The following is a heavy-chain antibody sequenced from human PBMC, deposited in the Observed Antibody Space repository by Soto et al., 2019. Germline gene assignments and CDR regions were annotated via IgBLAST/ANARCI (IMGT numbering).Heavy chain of an antibody. Sequence: GASVQVSCKASDKTFLSYGISWVRQGPGQGLEWMGWISPYNGNTNYAQKLQGRVTMTTDTATSTAYMELRSLRSDDTAVYYCATQIDTVMVFRDWGQGTLVTVSS. V-gene: IGHV1-18*01. CDR2: ISPYNGNT. J-gene: IGHJ4*02. D-gene: IGHD5-18*01. CDR1: DKTFLSYG. CDR3: ATQIDTVMVFRD.